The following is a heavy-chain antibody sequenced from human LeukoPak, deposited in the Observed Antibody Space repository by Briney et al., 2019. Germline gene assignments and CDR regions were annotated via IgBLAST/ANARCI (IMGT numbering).Heavy chain of an antibody. CDR1: GFTFSDYW. D-gene: IGHD1-26*01. CDR2: IKQDGSDK. CDR3: ARGGGDY. V-gene: IGHV3-7*01. J-gene: IGHJ4*02. Sequence: GGSLRLSCVASGFTFSDYWMTWVRQAPGKGLEWVANIKQDGSDKKYVDSVKGRFTISRDNAKNSLYLQMDSLRDEDTAVYYCARGGGDYWGQGTQVTVTS.